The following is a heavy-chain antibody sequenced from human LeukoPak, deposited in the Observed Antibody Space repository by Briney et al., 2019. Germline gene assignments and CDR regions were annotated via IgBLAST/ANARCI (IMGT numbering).Heavy chain of an antibody. Sequence: SETLSLTCTVSGDSITTNYWSWIRQPPGKGLEWVGYTHYTGTTNYNPALSGRVTISVDTSKIHFSLKLYSVTAADTAVYYCAKRSSETSGWFDYWGQGTLVTVSS. V-gene: IGHV4-59*12. CDR2: THYTGTT. CDR1: GDSITTNY. J-gene: IGHJ4*02. CDR3: AKRSSETSGWFDY. D-gene: IGHD6-19*01.